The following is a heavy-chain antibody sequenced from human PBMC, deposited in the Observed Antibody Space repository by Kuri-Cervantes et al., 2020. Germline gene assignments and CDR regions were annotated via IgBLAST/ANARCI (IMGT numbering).Heavy chain of an antibody. V-gene: IGHV3-30*04. D-gene: IGHD6-19*01. J-gene: IGHJ4*02. CDR1: VGTFSSYA. CDR2: ISYDGSNK. CDR3: GDSSGWYFFCGR. Sequence: SCKASVGTFSSYAISWVRQAPGKGLEWVAVISYDGSNKYYADSVKGRFTISRDNSKNTLYLQMNSLRAEDPAVYYFGDSSGWYFFCGRWGQGTLVTVSS.